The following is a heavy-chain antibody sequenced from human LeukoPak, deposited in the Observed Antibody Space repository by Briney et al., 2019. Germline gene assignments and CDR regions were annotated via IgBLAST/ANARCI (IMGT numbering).Heavy chain of an antibody. CDR1: GFTFSSYA. D-gene: IGHD3-22*01. V-gene: IGHV3-30-3*01. Sequence: HPGGSLRLSCAASGFTFSSYAMHWVRQAPGKGLEWVAVISYDGSNKYYADSVKGRFTISRDNSKNTLYLQMNSLRAEDTAVYYCARDVTYYYDSSGYFPDWGQGTLVTVSS. CDR3: ARDVTYYYDSSGYFPD. CDR2: ISYDGSNK. J-gene: IGHJ4*02.